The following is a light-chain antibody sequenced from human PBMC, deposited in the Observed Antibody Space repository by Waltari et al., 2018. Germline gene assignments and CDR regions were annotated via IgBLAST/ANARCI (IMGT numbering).Light chain of an antibody. CDR2: KIS. V-gene: IGKV2-24*01. Sequence: DIVMTQTPLSSPVTLGQPASISCRSSQSLEHSDGNTYSSWLHQRPGQPHRLLIYKISNRLYTVPDRICGSEAEAEFTLKISRVETEDVGVYFCRQATQFPLTFGGGTKVEIK. CDR3: RQATQFPLT. CDR1: QSLEHSDGNTY. J-gene: IGKJ4*02.